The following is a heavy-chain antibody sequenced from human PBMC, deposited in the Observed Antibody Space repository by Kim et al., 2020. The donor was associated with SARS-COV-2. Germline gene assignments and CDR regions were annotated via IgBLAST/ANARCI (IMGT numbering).Heavy chain of an antibody. Sequence: ADSVKGRFTISRDNSKNTLYLQMNSLGAEDTAVYYCASALSTYYYYGMGVWGQGTTVTVSS. V-gene: IGHV3-53*01. CDR3: ASALSTYYYYGMGV. J-gene: IGHJ6*02. D-gene: IGHD2-2*01.